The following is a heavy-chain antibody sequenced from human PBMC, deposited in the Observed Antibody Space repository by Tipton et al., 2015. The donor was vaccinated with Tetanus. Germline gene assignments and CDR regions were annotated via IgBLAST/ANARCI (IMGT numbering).Heavy chain of an antibody. CDR1: GFTFGDYA. Sequence: RSLRLSCTASGFTFGDYAMSWFRQAPGKGLEWVGFIRSKAYGGTTEYAASVKGRFTISRDDSKSIAYLQMNSLKTEDTAVYYCTRDFPPYCSSTSCYLRGDAFDIWGQGTMVTVSS. V-gene: IGHV3-49*03. J-gene: IGHJ3*02. D-gene: IGHD2-2*01. CDR2: IRSKAYGGTT. CDR3: TRDFPPYCSSTSCYLRGDAFDI.